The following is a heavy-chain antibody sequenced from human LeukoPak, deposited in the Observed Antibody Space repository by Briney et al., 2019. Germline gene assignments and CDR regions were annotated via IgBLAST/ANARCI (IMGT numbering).Heavy chain of an antibody. J-gene: IGHJ4*02. D-gene: IGHD6-6*01. CDR1: GGSISSGGYY. Sequence: PSETLSLTCTVSGGSISSGGYYWSWIRQHPGKGLEWIGYIDYSGSTYYNPSLKSRVTISVHTSKNQFSLKLSSVTAADTAVYYCARYSSTSRVFDYWGQGTLVTVSS. V-gene: IGHV4-31*03. CDR2: IDYSGST. CDR3: ARYSSTSRVFDY.